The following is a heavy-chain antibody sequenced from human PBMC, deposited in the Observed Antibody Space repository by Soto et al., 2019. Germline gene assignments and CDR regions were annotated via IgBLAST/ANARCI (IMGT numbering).Heavy chain of an antibody. J-gene: IGHJ5*02. CDR3: ARCSASWYWFAP. CDR2: IYYTGRT. D-gene: IGHD6-13*01. V-gene: IGHV4-31*11. CDR1: GDSIDDGAYY. Sequence: LSLTCAVSGDSIDDGAYYWTWIRRQPGKGLEWLGYIYYTGRTAYNPSLQSRLTISLDTSNNQFSLRLNSVTAADTGVYYCARCSASWYWFAPWGQGTQVTVSS.